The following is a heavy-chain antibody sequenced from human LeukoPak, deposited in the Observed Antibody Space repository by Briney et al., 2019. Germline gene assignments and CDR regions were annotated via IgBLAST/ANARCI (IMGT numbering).Heavy chain of an antibody. D-gene: IGHD4-17*01. Sequence: ASVKVSCRASGGTFSSYAISWVRQAPGQGLEWMGRIIPILGIANYAQKFQGRVTITADKSTSTAYMELSSLRSEDTAVYYCAREGTTVKHYYYYGMDVWGQGTTVTVSS. CDR1: GGTFSSYA. V-gene: IGHV1-69*04. J-gene: IGHJ6*02. CDR3: AREGTTVKHYYYYGMDV. CDR2: IIPILGIA.